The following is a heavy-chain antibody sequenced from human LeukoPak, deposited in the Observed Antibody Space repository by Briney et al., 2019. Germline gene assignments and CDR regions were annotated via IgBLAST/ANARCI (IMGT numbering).Heavy chain of an antibody. CDR1: GGSISSGSYY. Sequence: PSETLSLTCTVSGGSISSGSYYWSWIRQPAGKGLEWIGRIYTSGSTNYNPSLKSRVTMSVDTSKNQFSLKLSSVTAADTAVYYCARGRSSSSYYYYYTDVWGKGTTVTVSS. V-gene: IGHV4-61*02. D-gene: IGHD6-6*01. J-gene: IGHJ6*03. CDR3: ARGRSSSSYYYYYTDV. CDR2: IYTSGST.